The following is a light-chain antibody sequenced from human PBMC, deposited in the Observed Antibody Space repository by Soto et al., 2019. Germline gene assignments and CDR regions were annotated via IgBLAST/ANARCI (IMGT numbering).Light chain of an antibody. V-gene: IGKV1-5*03. CDR3: QQYESFPLT. CDR1: QSINNW. J-gene: IGKJ1*01. CDR2: KAA. Sequence: DIQMTQSPSTLSASVGDRVTITCRASQSINNWLAWYQQNPGKAPQLFIFKAATLEIGVPSRFSGSGSGTEFTLSISSLQPDDFATNFCQQYESFPLTFGQGTKVEMK.